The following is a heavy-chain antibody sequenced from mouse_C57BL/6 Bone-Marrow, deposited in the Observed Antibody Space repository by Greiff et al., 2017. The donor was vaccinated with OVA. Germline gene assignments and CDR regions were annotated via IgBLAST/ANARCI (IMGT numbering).Heavy chain of an antibody. V-gene: IGHV1-78*01. CDR1: GYTFTDHT. J-gene: IGHJ1*03. CDR3: ARPLWYPYWYFDV. Sequence: VQLQQSDAELVKPGASVKISCKVSGYTFTDHTIHWMKQRPEQGLEWIGYIYPRDGSTKYNEKFKGKATLTADKSSSTAYMQLYSLTSEDSAVYFCARPLWYPYWYFDVWGTGTTVTVSS. D-gene: IGHD2-1*01. CDR2: IYPRDGST.